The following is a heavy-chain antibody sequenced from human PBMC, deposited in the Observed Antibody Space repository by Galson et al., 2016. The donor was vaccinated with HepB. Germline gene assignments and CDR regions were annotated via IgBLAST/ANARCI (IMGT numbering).Heavy chain of an antibody. J-gene: IGHJ4*02. V-gene: IGHV3-48*04. CDR3: ARDLWRGGRIDY. CDR2: ISSGSSAI. Sequence: SLRLSCAASGFTFSGYNMDWVRQAPGKGLEWVSYISSGSSAIYYADSVKGRFTISRDNAKNTLYLQMNSLRAEDTAVYYCARDLWRGGRIDYWGQGTLVTISS. CDR1: GFTFSGYN. D-gene: IGHD4-23*01.